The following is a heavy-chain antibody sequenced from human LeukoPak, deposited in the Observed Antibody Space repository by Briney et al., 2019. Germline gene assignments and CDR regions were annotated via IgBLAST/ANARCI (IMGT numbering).Heavy chain of an antibody. Sequence: QTSETLSLTCAVYGGSFSGYYWSWIRQPPGKGLEWVSAISGSGGSTYYADSVKGRFTISRDNSKNTLYLQMNSLRAENTAVYYCVRSHQPGGWFDPWGEGTLVTVSS. V-gene: IGHV3-23*01. CDR3: VRSHQPGGWFDP. CDR1: GGSFSGYY. J-gene: IGHJ5*02. CDR2: ISGSGGST. D-gene: IGHD3-10*01.